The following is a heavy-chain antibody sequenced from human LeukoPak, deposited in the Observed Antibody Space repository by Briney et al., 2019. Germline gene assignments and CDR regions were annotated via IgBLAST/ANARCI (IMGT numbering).Heavy chain of an antibody. D-gene: IGHD3-22*01. J-gene: IGHJ4*02. Sequence: GGSLRLSCAASGFTVSSNYMSWVRQAPGKGLEWVSVIYSGGSTYYADSVKGRFTISRDNSKNTLYLQMNSLRAEDTALYYCARIDSSAYSYYFDYWGQGTLVTVSS. V-gene: IGHV3-53*01. CDR1: GFTVSSNY. CDR3: ARIDSSAYSYYFDY. CDR2: IYSGGST.